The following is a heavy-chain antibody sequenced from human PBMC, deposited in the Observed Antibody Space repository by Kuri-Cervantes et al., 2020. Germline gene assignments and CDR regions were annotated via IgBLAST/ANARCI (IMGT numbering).Heavy chain of an antibody. D-gene: IGHD5-18*01. CDR1: GFTFSSYG. J-gene: IGHJ4*02. CDR3: ARDRGYSTFDY. CDR2: IWYDGSNK. V-gene: IGHV3-33*01. Sequence: GESLKISCAASGFTFSSYGMHWVRQAPGKGLEWVAVIWYDGSNKYYADSVRGRFTISRDNAKISLYLQMNNLRAEDTAVYYCARDRGYSTFDYWGQGILVTVSS.